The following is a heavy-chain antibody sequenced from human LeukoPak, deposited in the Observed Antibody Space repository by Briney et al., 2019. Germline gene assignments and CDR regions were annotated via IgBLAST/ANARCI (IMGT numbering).Heavy chain of an antibody. D-gene: IGHD6-19*01. CDR3: ARDQGEGNTSGWYCYFDL. Sequence: SETLSLTCTVSGGSISSFYWSWIRQPPAKGLEWIGYISDSGSTNYNPSLKSRVTISVDTSKNKFSLKLSSVTAADTAVYYCARDQGEGNTSGWYCYFDLWGRGTLLTVSS. CDR1: GGSISSFY. J-gene: IGHJ2*01. CDR2: ISDSGST. V-gene: IGHV4-59*12.